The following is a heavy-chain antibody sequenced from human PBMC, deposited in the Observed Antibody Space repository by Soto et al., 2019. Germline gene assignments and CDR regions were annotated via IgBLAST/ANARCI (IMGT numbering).Heavy chain of an antibody. D-gene: IGHD3-10*01. CDR2: IYNIGST. CDR1: GGSISSGGYY. V-gene: IGHV4-31*01. Sequence: PSETLSLTCTVSGGSISSGGYYWSWIRQHPGKGQKWIGYIYNIGSTYYNKSLKSQVSISVDTSKNQYSLKLSTMTAADTAVYYCARFYMVRGVMGAFDIWGQGTMVT. CDR3: ARFYMVRGVMGAFDI. J-gene: IGHJ3*02.